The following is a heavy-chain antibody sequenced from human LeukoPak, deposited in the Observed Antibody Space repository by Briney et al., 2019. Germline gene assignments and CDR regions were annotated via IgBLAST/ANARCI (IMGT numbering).Heavy chain of an antibody. D-gene: IGHD6-6*01. V-gene: IGHV3-23*01. CDR1: GFTFSSYA. CDR3: AKARGSSSSLAYFDY. Sequence: PGGSLRLSCAASGFTFSSYAMSWVRQAPGKGLEWVSLISDSGDGTQSADSVTGRFTISRDNSKNTLYLQLDGLRADDTAIYYCAKARGSSSSLAYFDYWGQGTLVTVSS. J-gene: IGHJ4*02. CDR2: ISDSGDGT.